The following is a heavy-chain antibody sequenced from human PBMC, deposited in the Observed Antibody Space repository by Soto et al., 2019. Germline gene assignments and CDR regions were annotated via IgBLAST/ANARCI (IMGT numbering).Heavy chain of an antibody. CDR2: IYYSGST. CDR1: GGSISSGDYY. V-gene: IGHV4-30-4*01. CDR3: ARDSSGYGDFDS. Sequence: SETLSLTCTVSGGSISSGDYYWSWIRQPPGKGLEWIGYIYYSGSTYYNPSLKSRVTISVDTSKNQFSLELSSVTAADTAVYYCARDSSGYGDFDSWGQGTLVTVSS. J-gene: IGHJ4*02. D-gene: IGHD3-22*01.